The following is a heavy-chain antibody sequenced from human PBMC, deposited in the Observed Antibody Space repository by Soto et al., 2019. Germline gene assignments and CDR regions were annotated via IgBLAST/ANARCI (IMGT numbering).Heavy chain of an antibody. CDR2: INYSGKT. V-gene: IGHV4-39*01. D-gene: IGHD2-15*01. CDR3: ARHTPTIVVVVAATQFDS. J-gene: IGHJ4*02. CDR1: GDFLSSNMFY. Sequence: SETLSLTCLVSGDFLSSNMFYWGRIRQPPGKGLEWIGSINYSGKTFYNPSLKSRVTISVDTSKNQFSLNLTSVTAADTAVYFCARHTPTIVVVVAATQFDSWGQGTLVTVSS.